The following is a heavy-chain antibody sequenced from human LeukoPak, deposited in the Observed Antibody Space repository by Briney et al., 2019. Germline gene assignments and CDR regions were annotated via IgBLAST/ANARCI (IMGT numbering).Heavy chain of an antibody. CDR2: IDPNSGGT. J-gene: IGHJ5*02. D-gene: IGHD6-13*01. CDR3: ATPSSSSWYGFDP. CDR1: GYTFTGYY. V-gene: IGHV1-2*02. Sequence: ASVKVSCKTSGYTFTGYYIHWVRQAPGQGLEWMGWIDPNSGGTNYAQKFQGRVAMTRDTSISTAYMELSRLTSADTAVYRCATPSSSSWYGFDPWGQGTLVTVS.